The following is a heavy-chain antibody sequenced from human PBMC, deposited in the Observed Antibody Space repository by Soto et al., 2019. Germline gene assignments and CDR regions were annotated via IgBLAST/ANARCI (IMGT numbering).Heavy chain of an antibody. J-gene: IGHJ6*02. D-gene: IGHD3-22*01. CDR2: INQGGSEN. CDR3: ARDRGNGYYGQDTWGMDV. CDR1: GFTISTYW. V-gene: IGHV3-7*05. Sequence: ESGGGLVQPGGSLRLSCGVSGFTISTYWMRWVRRTPGKGLEWVGNINQGGSENFYAGSVRGRFSISRDNARNTVYLQMKSLRAADTAVYFCARDRGNGYYGQDTWGMDVWGQGTTVTVSS.